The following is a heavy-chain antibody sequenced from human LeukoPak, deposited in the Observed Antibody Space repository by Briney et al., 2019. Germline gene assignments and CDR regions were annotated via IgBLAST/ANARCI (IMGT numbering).Heavy chain of an antibody. V-gene: IGHV4-4*07. CDR1: GGSISSYY. CDR2: IYTSGST. J-gene: IGHJ4*02. CDR3: ARGLVDTAMVRELFDY. D-gene: IGHD5-18*01. Sequence: SETLSLTCTVSGGSISSYYWSWIRQPAGKGLEWIGRIYTSGSTNYNSSLKSRVTMSVDPSKNQFSLKLSSVTAADTAVYYCARGLVDTAMVRELFDYWGQGTLVTVSS.